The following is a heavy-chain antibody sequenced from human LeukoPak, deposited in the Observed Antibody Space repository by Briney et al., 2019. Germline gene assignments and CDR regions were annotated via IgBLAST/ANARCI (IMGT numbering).Heavy chain of an antibody. Sequence: GGSLRLSCAASGFTFSSYSMNWVRQAPGKGLEWVSSISSSSSYIYYADSVKGRFTISRDNAKNSLYLQMNSLRAEDTAVYYCAISGYSYGHKNYFDYWGQGTLVTVSS. CDR3: AISGYSYGHKNYFDY. CDR1: GFTFSSYS. D-gene: IGHD5-18*01. CDR2: ISSSSSYI. V-gene: IGHV3-21*01. J-gene: IGHJ4*02.